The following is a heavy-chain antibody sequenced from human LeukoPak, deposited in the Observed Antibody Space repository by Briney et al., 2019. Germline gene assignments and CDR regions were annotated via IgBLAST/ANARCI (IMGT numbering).Heavy chain of an antibody. V-gene: IGHV4-4*07. D-gene: IGHD3-10*01. J-gene: IGHJ5*02. CDR3: ARDSDRMARGPPSAFDP. CDR2: IYTSGST. Sequence: SETLSLTCTVSGGSISSYYWSWIRQPAGKGLEWIGRIYTSGSTNYNPSLKSRVTMSVDTSKNQFSLKLSSVTAADTAVYYCARDSDRMARGPPSAFDPWGQGTLVTVSS. CDR1: GGSISSYY.